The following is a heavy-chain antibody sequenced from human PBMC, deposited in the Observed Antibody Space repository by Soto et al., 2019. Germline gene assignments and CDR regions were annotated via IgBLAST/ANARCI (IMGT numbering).Heavy chain of an antibody. Sequence: ASVKVSCKASGGTFSSYAISWVRQAPGQGLEWMGGIIPIFGTANYAQKFQGRVTITADESTSTAYMELSSLRSEDTAVYYCARDRWLFRSLANNFDNWAREPWSPSPQ. CDR1: GGTFSSYA. D-gene: IGHD6-19*01. CDR3: ARDRWLFRSLANNFDN. V-gene: IGHV1-69*13. J-gene: IGHJ4*02. CDR2: IIPIFGTA.